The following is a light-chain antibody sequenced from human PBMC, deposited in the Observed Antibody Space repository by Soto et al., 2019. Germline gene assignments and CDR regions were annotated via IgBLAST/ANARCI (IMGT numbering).Light chain of an antibody. CDR1: SSDVGGYDH. CDR2: DVT. V-gene: IGLV2-14*03. J-gene: IGLJ3*02. CDR3: SSYTNKDTLL. Sequence: QSVLTQPASLSGSPGQSITISCTGTSSDVGGYDHVSWYQQHPGKAPKLIIYDVTVRPSGISRRFSGSKSDNTASLAVSGLQPEDEADYYCSSYTNKDTLLFGGGTKVTVL.